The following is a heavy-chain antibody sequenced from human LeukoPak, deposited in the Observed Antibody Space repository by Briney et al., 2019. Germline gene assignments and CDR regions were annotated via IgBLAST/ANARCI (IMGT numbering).Heavy chain of an antibody. CDR2: ISSSSSTI. Sequence: ETLSLTCTVSGDSISSSSYYWEWIRQPPGKGLEWVSYISSSSSTIYYADSVKGRFTISRDNAKNSLYLQMNSLGAEDTAVYYCARAPPRLMITFGGVIVDFDYWGQGTLVTVSS. V-gene: IGHV3-48*01. CDR1: GDSISSSS. J-gene: IGHJ4*02. D-gene: IGHD3-16*02. CDR3: ARAPPRLMITFGGVIVDFDY.